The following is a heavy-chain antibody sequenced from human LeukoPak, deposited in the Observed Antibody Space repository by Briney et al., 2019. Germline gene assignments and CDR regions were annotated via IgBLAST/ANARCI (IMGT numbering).Heavy chain of an antibody. CDR3: ARGARYYDILTGPYYFDY. CDR2: INHSGST. Sequence: SETLSLTCAVYGGSFSGYYWSWIRQPPGKGLEWIGEINHSGSTNYNPSLKSRVTISVDTSKNQFSLKLSSVTAADTAAYYCARGARYYDILTGPYYFDYWGQGTLVTVSS. CDR1: GGSFSGYY. D-gene: IGHD3-9*01. V-gene: IGHV4-34*01. J-gene: IGHJ4*02.